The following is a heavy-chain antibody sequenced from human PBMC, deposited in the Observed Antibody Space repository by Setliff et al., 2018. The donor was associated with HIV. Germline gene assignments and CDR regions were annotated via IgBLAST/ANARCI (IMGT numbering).Heavy chain of an antibody. D-gene: IGHD3-9*01. Sequence: GASVKVSCKGFGGTFSTYSLSWVRQAPGQGLEWMGGIIPIFGKTNYAQKSQGRVTITADKSTTTAFMDLSGLRSEDTAVYYCAENRSPSIFSAPTNAFDIWGQGTMVTVSS. CDR1: GGTFSTYS. CDR3: AENRSPSIFSAPTNAFDI. V-gene: IGHV1-69*06. CDR2: IIPIFGKT. J-gene: IGHJ3*02.